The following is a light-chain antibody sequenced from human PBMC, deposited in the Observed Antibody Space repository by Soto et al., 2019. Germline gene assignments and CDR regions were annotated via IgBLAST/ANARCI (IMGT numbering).Light chain of an antibody. V-gene: IGKV3-20*01. CDR2: GVA. CDR3: QQYSSLPHT. CDR1: QSESNRF. J-gene: IGKJ2*01. Sequence: ESVLTQSPCTLSLSPGERATLSCRASQSESNRFFAWYQQKPGQAPRLLIYGVASRATGSPYRFSGSGSVTDFTLTISRVEPEDFVVYYCQQYSSLPHTFGQGTKLEVK.